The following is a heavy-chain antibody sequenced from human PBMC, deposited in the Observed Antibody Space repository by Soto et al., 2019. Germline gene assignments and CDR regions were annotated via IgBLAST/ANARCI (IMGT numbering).Heavy chain of an antibody. J-gene: IGHJ4*02. CDR3: ARTVGAADYFDF. V-gene: IGHV4-4*07. D-gene: IGHD6-25*01. CDR1: GDSMSKYY. Sequence: QVQLQESGPGLVKPSETLSLTCNVSGDSMSKYYWSWVRQPAGKGLEWIGRIWTSGSTNYNPSLKSRVNMSIDTSNKHFSLDLKSVNAADTAVYYCARTVGAADYFDFWGQGVLVTVSS. CDR2: IWTSGST.